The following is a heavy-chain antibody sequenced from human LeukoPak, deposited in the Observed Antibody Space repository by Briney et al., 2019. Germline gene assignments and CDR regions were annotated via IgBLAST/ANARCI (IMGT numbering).Heavy chain of an antibody. V-gene: IGHV3-48*02. J-gene: IGHJ4*02. Sequence: GGSLRLSCAASGFTFSTYNMNWVRQAPGKGLEWVSFITSSSSTIYYADSVRGRFTISRDNAKNSLYLQMNSLRDEDTAVYYCARSAYYLDYWGQGTLVTVSS. CDR2: ITSSSSTI. CDR3: ARSAYYLDY. CDR1: GFTFSTYN. D-gene: IGHD3-16*01.